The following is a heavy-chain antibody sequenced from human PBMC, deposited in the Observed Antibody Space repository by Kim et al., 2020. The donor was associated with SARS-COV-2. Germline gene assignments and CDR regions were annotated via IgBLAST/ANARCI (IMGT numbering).Heavy chain of an antibody. CDR3: ARVWGGPSYYYDSSGYADY. CDR2: INSDGSST. D-gene: IGHD3-22*01. J-gene: IGHJ4*02. Sequence: GGSLRLSCAASGFTFSSYWMHWVRQAPGKGLVWVSRINSDGSSTSYADSVKGRFTISRDNAKNTLYLQMNSLRAEDTAVYYCARVWGGPSYYYDSSGYADYWGQGTLVTVSS. CDR1: GFTFSSYW. V-gene: IGHV3-74*01.